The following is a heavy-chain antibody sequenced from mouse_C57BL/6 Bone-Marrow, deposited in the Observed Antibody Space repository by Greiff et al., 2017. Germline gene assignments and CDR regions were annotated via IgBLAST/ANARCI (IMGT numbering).Heavy chain of an antibody. CDR1: GYTFTSYG. Sequence: VNVVESGAELARPGASVKLSCKASGYTFTSYGISWVKQRTGQGLEWIGEIYPRSGNTYYNEKFKGKATLTADKSSSTAYMELRSLTSEDSAVYFCARQDDYFYAMDYWGQGTSVTVSS. J-gene: IGHJ4*01. CDR3: ARQDDYFYAMDY. D-gene: IGHD2-4*01. V-gene: IGHV1-81*01. CDR2: IYPRSGNT.